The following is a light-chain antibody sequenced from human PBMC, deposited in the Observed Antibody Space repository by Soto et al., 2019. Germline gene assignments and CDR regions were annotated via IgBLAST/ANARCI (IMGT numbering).Light chain of an antibody. CDR2: AAS. V-gene: IGKV1-8*01. J-gene: IGKJ1*01. CDR1: QGISSY. CDR3: QQYYSYPRP. Sequence: AIRMTQSPSSFSASTGDRVTITCRASQGISSYLAWYQQKPGKAPRLLIYAASTLQSGVPSRFSGSGSGTDFTLTISCLHSEDFATYYCQQYYSYPRPFGQGTKV.